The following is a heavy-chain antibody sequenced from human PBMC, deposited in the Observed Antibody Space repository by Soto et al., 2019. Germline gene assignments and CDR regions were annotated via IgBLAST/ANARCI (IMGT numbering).Heavy chain of an antibody. Sequence: PGGSLRLSCAASGFTFSSYALNWVRQAPGKGLEWVAEISGSGTSTYYAPSVKGRFIISSDSSKNTLYLRMYSLRAEDTAMYYCAKSLSALFSLGDFKYWGQGXLVTVYS. J-gene: IGHJ4*02. V-gene: IGHV3-23*01. CDR3: AKSLSALFSLGDFKY. CDR2: ISGSGTST. CDR1: GFTFSSYA. D-gene: IGHD2-21*01.